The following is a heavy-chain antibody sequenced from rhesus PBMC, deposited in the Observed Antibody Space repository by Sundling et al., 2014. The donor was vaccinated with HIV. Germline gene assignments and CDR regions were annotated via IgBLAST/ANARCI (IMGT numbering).Heavy chain of an antibody. CDR1: GGSITNNS. CDR2: ISGSGGST. V-gene: IGHV4-173*01. CDR3: ARVDGLRGFDF. D-gene: IGHD2-39*01. J-gene: IGHJ3*01. Sequence: QVQLQESGPGVVKPSETLSLTCDVSGGSITNNSWNWIRQSPGKGLEWIGRISGSGGSTDYSPSLKSRVTISTDTSKNQFSLKVKSVTAADTAVYYCARVDGLRGFDFWGQGLRV.